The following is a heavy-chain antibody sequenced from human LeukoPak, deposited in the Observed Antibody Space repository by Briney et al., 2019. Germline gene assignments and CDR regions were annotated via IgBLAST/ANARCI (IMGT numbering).Heavy chain of an antibody. V-gene: IGHV1-8*01. D-gene: IGHD1-26*01. J-gene: IGHJ4*02. CDR2: MNPNSGNT. Sequence: ASVKVSCKASGYAFTSYDINWVRQATGQGLEWMGWMNPNSGNTGYAQKFQGRVTMTRNTSISTAYMELSSLRSEDTAVYYCARGGPGAAYFDYWGQGTLVTVSS. CDR1: GYAFTSYD. CDR3: ARGGPGAAYFDY.